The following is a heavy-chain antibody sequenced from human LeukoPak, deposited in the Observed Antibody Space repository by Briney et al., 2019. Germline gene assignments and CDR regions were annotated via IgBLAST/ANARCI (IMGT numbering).Heavy chain of an antibody. CDR2: ISGSGGSA. V-gene: IGHV3-23*01. CDR1: GFTFSSYA. Sequence: GGSLRLSCAASGFTFSSYAMSWVRQAPGEGLEWVSAISGSGGSAYYADSVKGRFTISRDNSKNTLYLQMNSLRAEDTAVYYCAVRRYNFWSGYYNFDYWGQGTLVTVSS. J-gene: IGHJ4*02. CDR3: AVRRYNFWSGYYNFDY. D-gene: IGHD3-3*01.